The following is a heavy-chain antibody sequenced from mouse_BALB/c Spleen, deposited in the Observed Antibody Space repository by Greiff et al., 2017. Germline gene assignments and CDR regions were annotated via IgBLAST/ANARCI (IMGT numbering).Heavy chain of an antibody. J-gene: IGHJ2*01. V-gene: IGHV14-3*02. CDR3: ASFEGSFDY. CDR2: IDPANGNT. CDR1: GFNIKDTY. Sequence: EVQRVESGAELVKPGASVKLSCTASGFNIKDTYMHWVKQRPEQGLEWIGRIDPANGNTKYDPKFQGKATITADTSSNTAYLQLSSLTSEDTAVYYCASFEGSFDYWGQGTTLTVSS.